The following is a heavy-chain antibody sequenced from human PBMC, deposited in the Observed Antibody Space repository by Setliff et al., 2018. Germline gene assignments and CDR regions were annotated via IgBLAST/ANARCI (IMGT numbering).Heavy chain of an antibody. CDR2: IHNGGNT. CDR1: GDSISRYY. CDR3: ARDQYTSGWYGPPESYFDC. J-gene: IGHJ4*01. D-gene: IGHD6-19*01. V-gene: IGHV4-59*01. Sequence: SETLSLTCTVSGDSISRYYWSWIRQPPGKGLEWIGYIHNGGNTKYNPSLGSRITMSVDTSQNQFSLKLSSVTAADTAVYYCARDQYTSGWYGPPESYFDCWGRGILVTVSS.